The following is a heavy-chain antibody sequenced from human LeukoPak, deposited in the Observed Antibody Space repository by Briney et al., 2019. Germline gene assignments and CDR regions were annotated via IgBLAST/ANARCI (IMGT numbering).Heavy chain of an antibody. Sequence: ASVKVSCKASGGTFSSYAISWVRQAPGQGLEWMGRIIPILGIANYAQKFQGRVTITADKSTSTAYMELSRLRSEDTAVYYCARAPYYYGSGSYFEDYWCQGTLVTVSS. D-gene: IGHD3-10*01. CDR1: GGTFSSYA. CDR2: IIPILGIA. V-gene: IGHV1-69*04. CDR3: ARAPYYYGSGSYFEDY. J-gene: IGHJ4*02.